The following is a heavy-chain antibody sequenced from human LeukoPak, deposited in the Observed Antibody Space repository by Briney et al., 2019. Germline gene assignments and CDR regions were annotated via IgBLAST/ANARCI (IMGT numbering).Heavy chain of an antibody. CDR1: GGSISSYY. V-gene: IGHV4-59*01. Sequence: SETLSLTCTVSGGSISSYYWSWIRQPPGKGLEWIGYIYYSGSTNYNPSLKSRVTISVDTSKNQFSLKLSSVTAADTAVYYCARESRIVATSAAFDIWGQGTMVTVSS. CDR2: IYYSGST. CDR3: ARESRIVATSAAFDI. D-gene: IGHD5-12*01. J-gene: IGHJ3*02.